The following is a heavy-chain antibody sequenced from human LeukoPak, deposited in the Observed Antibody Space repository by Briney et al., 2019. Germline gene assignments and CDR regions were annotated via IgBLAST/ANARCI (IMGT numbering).Heavy chain of an antibody. D-gene: IGHD3-10*01. V-gene: IGHV3-30-3*01. J-gene: IGHJ4*02. CDR1: GFSFSSYA. CDR2: ISYGGSNK. CDR3: ARDATFGGVYFDY. Sequence: KPGRSLRLSCAASGFSFSSYAMHWVRQAPGKGLEWVAVISYGGSNKYYADSVKGRFTISRDNSKNTLYLQMNSLRAEDTAVYYCARDATFGGVYFDYWGQGTLVTVSS.